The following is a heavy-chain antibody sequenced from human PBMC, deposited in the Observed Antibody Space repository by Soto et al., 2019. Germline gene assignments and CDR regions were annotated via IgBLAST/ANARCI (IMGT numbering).Heavy chain of an antibody. D-gene: IGHD4-17*01. CDR2: IKQDGSEK. CDR1: GFTFYSHW. CDR3: AREDDYGYRYINYGLDV. J-gene: IGHJ6*02. V-gene: IGHV3-7*01. Sequence: GGSLRLSCAASGFTFYSHWMSWVRQAPGKGLEWVANIKQDGSEKYYVDSVKGRFTISRDNAKNSLYLQMNSLRAEDTALYFCAREDDYGYRYINYGLDVWGQGTTVTVSS.